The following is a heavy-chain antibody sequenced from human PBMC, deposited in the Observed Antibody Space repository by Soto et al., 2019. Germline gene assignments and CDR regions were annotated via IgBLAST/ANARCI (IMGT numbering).Heavy chain of an antibody. J-gene: IGHJ4*02. CDR2: ISFDGSYY. CDR1: GFNPSNYG. D-gene: IGHD3-10*01. Sequence: QVQLVESGGGVVQPGRSLRLSCSGSGFNPSNYGIHWVRQAPGKGLEWVAHISFDGSYYYYADSLKGRFTISRDNSKNIVNLQMNSLRPEDTAVYYCTKDLDYYGSGSPYYFDYWGQGTLVTVSS. V-gene: IGHV3-30*18. CDR3: TKDLDYYGSGSPYYFDY.